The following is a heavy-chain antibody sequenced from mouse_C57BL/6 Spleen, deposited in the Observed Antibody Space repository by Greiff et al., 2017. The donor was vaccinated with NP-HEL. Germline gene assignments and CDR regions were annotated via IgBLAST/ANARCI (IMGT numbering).Heavy chain of an antibody. Sequence: QVHVKQSGAELVRPGASVTLSCKASGYTFTDYEMHWVKQTPVHGLEWIGAIDPETGGTAYNQKFKGKAILTADKSSSTAYMELRSLTSEDSAVYYCTLAVVPYYAMDYWGQGTSVTVSS. J-gene: IGHJ4*01. D-gene: IGHD1-1*01. V-gene: IGHV1-15*01. CDR1: GYTFTDYE. CDR2: IDPETGGT. CDR3: TLAVVPYYAMDY.